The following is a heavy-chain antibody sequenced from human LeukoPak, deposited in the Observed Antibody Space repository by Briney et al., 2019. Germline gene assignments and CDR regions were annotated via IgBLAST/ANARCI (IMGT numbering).Heavy chain of an antibody. CDR2: IYKGGAT. V-gene: IGHV3-66*01. J-gene: IGHJ4*02. CDR1: GLIVSTNY. D-gene: IGHD2-2*01. CDR3: ARDPGYCDNTSCYAANFDY. Sequence: PGGSLRLSCAASGLIVSTNYMSWVRQVPGKGLEWVSVIYKGGATYYADSVKGRFTISRDNSKNTLYLQVNSLRAEDTAVYYCARDPGYCDNTSCYAANFDYWGQGTLVTVSS.